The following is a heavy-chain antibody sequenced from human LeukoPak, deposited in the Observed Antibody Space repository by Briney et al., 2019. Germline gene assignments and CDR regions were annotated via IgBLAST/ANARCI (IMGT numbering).Heavy chain of an antibody. CDR3: ARGLEMEVAAY. V-gene: IGHV1-8*01. J-gene: IGHJ4*02. D-gene: IGHD5-24*01. CDR2: MNPSNGNT. CDR1: GYTFTSYG. Sequence: ASVKASCKASGYTFTSYGINWVRQATGQGLEWMGWMNPSNGNTGYAQHFEGRLTMTRDTSINTAYMELSSLGSDDTAIYYCARGLEMEVAAYWGQGTLVTVSS.